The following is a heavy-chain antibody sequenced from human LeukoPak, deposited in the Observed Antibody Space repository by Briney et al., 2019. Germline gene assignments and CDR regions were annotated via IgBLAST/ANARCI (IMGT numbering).Heavy chain of an antibody. V-gene: IGHV3-23*01. CDR2: INGGDNGDNT. Sequence: GGSLRLSCAASGFTFNNYAMTWVRQAPGKGLQWDSTINGGDNGDNTYYADSVKGRVTVSRDNSKNTVYLQMNSLRVEDTAVYYCARDGIQLPDTLDYWGLGTLVTVSS. CDR1: GFTFNNYA. D-gene: IGHD1-1*01. J-gene: IGHJ4*02. CDR3: ARDGIQLPDTLDY.